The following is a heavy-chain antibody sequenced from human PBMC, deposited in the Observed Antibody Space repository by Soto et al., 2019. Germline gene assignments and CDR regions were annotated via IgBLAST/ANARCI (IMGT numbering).Heavy chain of an antibody. J-gene: IGHJ4*02. CDR2: ILYDGSDK. CDR3: AKAGGGFGDFVHH. Sequence: QVQLVESGGSVVQPGRSLRLFCAASGFTFSSYGMHWVRQAPGKGLEWVTGILYDGSDKYYADSVKGRFTISRENSKNTLYLQMNSLRTEDSAVYYCAKAGGGFGDFVHHWGQGTPVTVSS. D-gene: IGHD3-10*01. V-gene: IGHV3-30*18. CDR1: GFTFSSYG.